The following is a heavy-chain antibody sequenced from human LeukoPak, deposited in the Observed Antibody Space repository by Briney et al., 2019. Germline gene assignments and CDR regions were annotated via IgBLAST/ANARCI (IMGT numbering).Heavy chain of an antibody. J-gene: IGHJ5*02. CDR1: GFTFDDYA. V-gene: IGHV3-43D*03. Sequence: PGGSLRLSCAASGFTFDDYAMHWVRHAPGKGLEWVSLISWDGGSTYYADSVKGRFTISRDNSKTSLYLQMNSLRAEDTAVYYCANTPARGAPNWFDPWGQGTLVTVSS. CDR2: ISWDGGST. CDR3: ANTPARGAPNWFDP. D-gene: IGHD2-15*01.